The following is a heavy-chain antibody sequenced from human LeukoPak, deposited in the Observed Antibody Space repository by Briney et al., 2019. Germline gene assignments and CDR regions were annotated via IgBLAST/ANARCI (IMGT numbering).Heavy chain of an antibody. J-gene: IGHJ4*02. Sequence: PGGSLRLSCAASGFTFSDYYMSWTRQAPGGGLEWVSYISRSSSYTNYADSVKGRFTISRDNAKNSLYLQMNSLRAEDTAVYYCARGGCSSTSCPLDYWGQGTLVTVSS. V-gene: IGHV3-11*06. CDR3: ARGGCSSTSCPLDY. D-gene: IGHD2-2*01. CDR2: ISRSSSYT. CDR1: GFTFSDYY.